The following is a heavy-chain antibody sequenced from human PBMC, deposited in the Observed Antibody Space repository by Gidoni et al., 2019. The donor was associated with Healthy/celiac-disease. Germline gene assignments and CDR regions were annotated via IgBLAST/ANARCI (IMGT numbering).Heavy chain of an antibody. CDR3: AKDWQWLVPHAFDI. D-gene: IGHD6-19*01. Sequence: EVQLLESGGGLVQPGRSLRRYCAASGFNFSRYAMSWVSQAPGKGREWFSAISGSGGSTYYADSVKGRFTISRDNSKNTLYLQMNSLRAEDTAVYYCAKDWQWLVPHAFDIWGQGTMVTVSS. CDR2: ISGSGGST. J-gene: IGHJ3*02. CDR1: GFNFSRYA. V-gene: IGHV3-23*01.